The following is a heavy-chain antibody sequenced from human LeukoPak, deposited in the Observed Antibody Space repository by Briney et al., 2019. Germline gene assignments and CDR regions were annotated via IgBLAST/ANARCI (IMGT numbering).Heavy chain of an antibody. CDR1: GFTFSNAW. Sequence: GGSLRLSCAASGFTFSNAWMSWVRQAPGKGLEWVGRIKSKTDGGTTDYAAPVKGRFTISRDDSKNTLYLQMNSLKTEDTAVYYCTTGIKADGPGSSSDYWGQGTLVTVSS. CDR3: TTGIKADGPGSSSDY. J-gene: IGHJ4*02. V-gene: IGHV3-15*01. D-gene: IGHD3-10*01. CDR2: IKSKTDGGTT.